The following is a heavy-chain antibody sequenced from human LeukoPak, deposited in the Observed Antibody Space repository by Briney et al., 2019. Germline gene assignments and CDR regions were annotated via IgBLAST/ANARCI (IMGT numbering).Heavy chain of an antibody. CDR3: ARGVRQLYD. Sequence: SETLSLTCTVSGYSISSGYYWGWIRQPPGKGLEWIGEIYHSGSTNYNPSLKSRVTISVDKSKNQFSLKLSSVTAADTAVYYCARGVRQLYDWGQGTLVTVSS. V-gene: IGHV4-38-2*02. CDR2: IYHSGST. J-gene: IGHJ4*02. D-gene: IGHD2-8*01. CDR1: GYSISSGYY.